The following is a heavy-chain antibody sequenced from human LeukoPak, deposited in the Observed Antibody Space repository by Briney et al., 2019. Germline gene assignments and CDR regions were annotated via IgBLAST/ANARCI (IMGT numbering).Heavy chain of an antibody. D-gene: IGHD3-3*01. CDR2: IYYSGST. CDR1: GGSISSYY. Sequence: SETLSLTCTVSGGSISSYYRSWIRQPPGKGLEWIGYIYYSGSTNYNPSLKSRVTISVDTSKNQFSLKLSSVTAADTAVYYCARGFLEGDYWGQGTLVTVSS. V-gene: IGHV4-59*01. J-gene: IGHJ4*02. CDR3: ARGFLEGDY.